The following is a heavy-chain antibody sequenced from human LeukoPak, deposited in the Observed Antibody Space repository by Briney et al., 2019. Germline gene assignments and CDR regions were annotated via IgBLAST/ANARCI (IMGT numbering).Heavy chain of an antibody. CDR2: INPSGGST. CDR1: GYTFTSYY. V-gene: IGHV1-46*01. Sequence: ASVKVSCKASGYTFTSYYMHWVRQAPGQGLEWMGIINPSGGSTSYAQKFQGRVTMTRDTSTSTAYMELRSLRSDDTAVYYCARWGPSGYLLGYWGQGTLVTVSS. J-gene: IGHJ4*02. CDR3: ARWGPSGYLLGY. D-gene: IGHD3-22*01.